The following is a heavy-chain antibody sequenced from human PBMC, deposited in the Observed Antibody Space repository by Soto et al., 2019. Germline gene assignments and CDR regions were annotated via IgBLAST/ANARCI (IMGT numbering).Heavy chain of an antibody. Sequence: PGGSLRLSCAASGFTFSSYSMNWVRQAPGKGLEWVSYISSSSSTIYYADSVKGRFTISRDNAKNSLYLQMNSLRDEDTAVYYCARDDPLDSSGYYSPYWFDPWGQGTLVTVSS. CDR2: ISSSSSTI. V-gene: IGHV3-48*02. CDR3: ARDDPLDSSGYYSPYWFDP. D-gene: IGHD3-22*01. J-gene: IGHJ5*02. CDR1: GFTFSSYS.